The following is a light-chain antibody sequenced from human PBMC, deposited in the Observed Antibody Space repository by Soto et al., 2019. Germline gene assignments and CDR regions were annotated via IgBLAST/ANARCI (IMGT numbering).Light chain of an antibody. CDR3: QQYNSFWT. J-gene: IGKJ1*01. CDR1: QSISSW. V-gene: IGKV1-5*01. Sequence: DIQMTQSPSTLSASVGDRVTITCRASQSISSWLAWYQQKPGKAPKLLIYDASYLERGVPSRFSGSGSGTEFTLTISSLQPDDVATYYCQQYNSFWTFGQGTKVDI. CDR2: DAS.